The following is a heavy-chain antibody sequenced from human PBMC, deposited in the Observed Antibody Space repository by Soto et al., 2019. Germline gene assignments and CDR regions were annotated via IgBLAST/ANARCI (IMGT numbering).Heavy chain of an antibody. Sequence: GESVKSSCKGSGYSFVIYCIAWVRQMPGKGLEWMGSIYPGDSDTTYSPSIQGQVTISADKSSTTVYLQWNTLKASDTAMYYCAKTDGYEVEYWGQGTQVTVSS. CDR3: AKTDGYEVEY. D-gene: IGHD5-18*01. CDR1: GYSFVIYC. CDR2: IYPGDSDT. J-gene: IGHJ4*02. V-gene: IGHV5-51*01.